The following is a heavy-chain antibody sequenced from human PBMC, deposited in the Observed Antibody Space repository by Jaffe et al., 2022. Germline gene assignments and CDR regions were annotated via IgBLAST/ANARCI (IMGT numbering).Heavy chain of an antibody. V-gene: IGHV1-2*02. CDR2: INPNSGGT. J-gene: IGHJ5*02. Sequence: QVQLVQSGAEVKKPGASVKVSCKASGYTFTGYYMHWVRQAPGQGLEWMGWINPNSGGTNYAQKFQGRVTMTRDTSISTAYMELSRLRSDDTAVYYCARTSQELLLFAANNWFDPWGQGTLVTVSS. CDR1: GYTFTGYY. CDR3: ARTSQELLLFAANNWFDP. D-gene: IGHD1-26*01.